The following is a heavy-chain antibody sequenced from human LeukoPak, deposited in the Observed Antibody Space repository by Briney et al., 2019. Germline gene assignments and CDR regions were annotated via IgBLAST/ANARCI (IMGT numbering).Heavy chain of an antibody. V-gene: IGHV4-34*01. J-gene: IGHJ5*02. CDR2: INHSGST. D-gene: IGHD3-3*01. CDR1: GGSFGGYY. Sequence: SETLSLTCAVYGGSFGGYYWSWIRQPPGKGLEWIGEINHSGSTNYNPSLKSRVTISVDTSKNQFSLKLSSVTAADTAVYYCARPGNRRITIFGVAPGWFDPWGQGTLVTVSS. CDR3: ARPGNRRITIFGVAPGWFDP.